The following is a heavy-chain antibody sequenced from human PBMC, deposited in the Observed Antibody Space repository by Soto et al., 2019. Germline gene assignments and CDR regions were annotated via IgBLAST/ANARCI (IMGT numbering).Heavy chain of an antibody. D-gene: IGHD2-15*01. J-gene: IGHJ3*01. Sequence: ASVKVSCKASGYTFTGYCMHWVRQAPGQGLEWMGWINPNSGGTNYAQKFQGWVTMTRDTSISTAYMELSRLRSDDTAVYYCARGDCSGGSCYSDAFDVWGQGTMVTVSS. CDR1: GYTFTGYC. CDR2: INPNSGGT. CDR3: ARGDCSGGSCYSDAFDV. V-gene: IGHV1-2*04.